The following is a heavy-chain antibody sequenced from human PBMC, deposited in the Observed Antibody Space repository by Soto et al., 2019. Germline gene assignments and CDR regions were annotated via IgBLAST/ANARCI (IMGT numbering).Heavy chain of an antibody. CDR2: ISGSGGST. CDR1: GFTFSSYA. Sequence: GGSLRLSCAASGFTFSSYAMSWVRQAPGKGLEWVSAISGSGGSTYYADSVKGRFTISRDNSKNTLYLQMNSLRAEDTAVYYCAKGRWFGELWGVDYWGQGTLVTVSS. J-gene: IGHJ4*02. D-gene: IGHD3-10*01. V-gene: IGHV3-23*01. CDR3: AKGRWFGELWGVDY.